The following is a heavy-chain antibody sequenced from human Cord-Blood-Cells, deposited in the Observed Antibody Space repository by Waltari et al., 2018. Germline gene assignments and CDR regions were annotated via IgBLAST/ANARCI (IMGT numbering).Heavy chain of an antibody. V-gene: IGHV1-24*01. CDR1: GYTLTELS. CDR2: CDPEDGET. CDR3: ATSRYCSSTSCYAFDI. D-gene: IGHD2-2*01. J-gene: IGHJ3*02. Sequence: QVQLVQSGAEVKKPGASVKVSCKVSGYTLTELSMHWVRQAPGKGLEWMGGCDPEDGETIYEQKCQGRVTMTEDTSTATAYMELSSLRSEDTAVYYCATSRYCSSTSCYAFDIWGQGTMVTVSS.